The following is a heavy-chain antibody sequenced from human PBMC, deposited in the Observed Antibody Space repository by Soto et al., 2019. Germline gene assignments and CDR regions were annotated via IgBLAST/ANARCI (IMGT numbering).Heavy chain of an antibody. CDR3: ARVDCSSTSCYLGYFDY. V-gene: IGHV3-64*01. J-gene: IGHJ4*02. CDR1: GFTFSSYA. Sequence: GGSLRLSCAASGFTFSSYAMHWVRQAPGKGLGCVSAISSNGGSTYYANSVKGRFTISRDNSKNTLYLQMGSLRAEDMAVYYCARVDCSSTSCYLGYFDYWGQGTLVTVSS. CDR2: ISSNGGST. D-gene: IGHD2-2*01.